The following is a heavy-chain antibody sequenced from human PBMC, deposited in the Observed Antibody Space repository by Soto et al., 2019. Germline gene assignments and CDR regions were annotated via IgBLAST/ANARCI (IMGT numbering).Heavy chain of an antibody. V-gene: IGHV1-18*01. D-gene: IGHD6-13*01. J-gene: IGHJ6*02. CDR1: GFTFSDYG. Sequence: WASVKVSCKASGFTFSDYGLSWVRQAPGQPLEWMGWISGDNINSKYSQKFQGRLTMTTDTSTATASMELRSLTSDDTAGYYCGREGQQLAQEKYYQLNGMDVWGQGTTVTVSS. CDR3: GREGQQLAQEKYYQLNGMDV. CDR2: ISGDNINS.